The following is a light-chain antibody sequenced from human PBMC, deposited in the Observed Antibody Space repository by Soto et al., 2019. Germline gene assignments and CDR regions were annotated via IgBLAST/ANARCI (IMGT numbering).Light chain of an antibody. CDR3: QVWDSSIDHPYV. CDR1: NIGSKS. CDR2: DES. J-gene: IGLJ1*01. V-gene: IGLV3-21*02. Sequence: SYELTQPPSVSVAPGQTARITCGGNNIGSKSVHWYQQKPGQAPVLGVYDESERPSGIPERFSGPNSGSTATLTISRVEAGDEADYYCQVWDSSIDHPYVFGIGTKVTAL.